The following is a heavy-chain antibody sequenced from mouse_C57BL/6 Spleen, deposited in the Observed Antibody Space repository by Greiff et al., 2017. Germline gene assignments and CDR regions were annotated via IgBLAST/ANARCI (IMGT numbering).Heavy chain of an antibody. V-gene: IGHV1-55*01. Sequence: QVHVKQSGAELVKPGASVKMSCKASGYTFTSYWITWVKQRPGQGLEWIGDIYPGSGSTNYNEKFKSKATLTVDTSSSTAYMQLSSLTSEDSAVYYCAILLRAFAYWGQGTLVTVSA. D-gene: IGHD1-1*01. CDR3: AILLRAFAY. J-gene: IGHJ3*01. CDR1: GYTFTSYW. CDR2: IYPGSGST.